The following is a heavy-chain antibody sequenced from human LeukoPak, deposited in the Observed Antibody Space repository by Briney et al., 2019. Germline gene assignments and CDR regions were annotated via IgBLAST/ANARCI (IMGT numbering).Heavy chain of an antibody. CDR2: ISAYNGNT. CDR3: ATGIYCSGGICYSTFIDY. Sequence: GASVKVSCKASGYTFTSYGISWVRQAPGQGLEWMGWISAYNGNTNYAQKLQGRVTMTTDKSTSTAYMELSSLRSEDTAVYYCATGIYCSGGICYSTFIDYWGQGTLVTVSS. D-gene: IGHD2-15*01. CDR1: GYTFTSYG. V-gene: IGHV1-18*01. J-gene: IGHJ4*02.